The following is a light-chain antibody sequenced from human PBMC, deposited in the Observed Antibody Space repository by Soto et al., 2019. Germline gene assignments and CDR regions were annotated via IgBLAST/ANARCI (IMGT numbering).Light chain of an antibody. CDR3: QQYDSWPRT. Sequence: IVMTQSPACLSVAPGGRATLSCRASQRVSSNLAWYQQKPGQAPRLLMYGASTRAIGISARFSGSGSGTEFTLTISSLQSEDFAVYFCQQYDSWPRTFGQGTKVEIK. J-gene: IGKJ1*01. CDR1: QRVSSN. V-gene: IGKV3-15*01. CDR2: GAS.